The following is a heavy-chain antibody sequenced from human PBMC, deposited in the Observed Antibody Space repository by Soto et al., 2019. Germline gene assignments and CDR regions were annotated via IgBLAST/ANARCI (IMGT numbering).Heavy chain of an antibody. V-gene: IGHV4-38-2*01. CDR3: ERSYDSSAYFANYYYGMDV. Sequence: SETLSLTCAVSGGSVTSGHYWDWIRQPPGKGLEWIGSIHHSGSTYYNPSLKSRVTISVDTSKNQLSLKLRSVTAADTAVYYCERSYDSSAYFANYYYGMDVWGQGTTVTVSS. J-gene: IGHJ6*02. D-gene: IGHD3-22*01. CDR1: GGSVTSGHY. CDR2: IHHSGST.